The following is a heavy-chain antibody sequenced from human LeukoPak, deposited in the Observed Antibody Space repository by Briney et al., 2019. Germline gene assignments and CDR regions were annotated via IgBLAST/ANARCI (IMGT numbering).Heavy chain of an antibody. J-gene: IGHJ4*02. D-gene: IGHD5-12*01. CDR1: GGSFSGYY. CDR2: ISGSGGST. CDR3: AKDQGYSAYDFYY. V-gene: IGHV3-23*01. Sequence: ETLSLTCAVYGGSFSGYYWSWVRQAPGKGLEWVSAISGSGGSTYYADSVKGRFTISRDNSKNTLYLQMNNLRAEDTAVYYCAKDQGYSAYDFYYWGQGTLVTVSS.